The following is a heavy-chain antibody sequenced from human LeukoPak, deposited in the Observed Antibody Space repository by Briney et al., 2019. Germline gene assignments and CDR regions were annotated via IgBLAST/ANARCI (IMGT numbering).Heavy chain of an antibody. V-gene: IGHV4-59*01. J-gene: IGHJ4*02. CDR2: IYYSGST. CDR1: GGSISSYY. Sequence: KPSETLSLTCTVSGGSISSYYWSWIRQPPGKGLEWIGYIYYSGSTNYNPSLKSRVTISVDTSKNQFSLKLSSVTAADTAVYYCARDARLYDFWSGYYTYYFDYWGQGTLVTVSS. D-gene: IGHD3-3*01. CDR3: ARDARLYDFWSGYYTYYFDY.